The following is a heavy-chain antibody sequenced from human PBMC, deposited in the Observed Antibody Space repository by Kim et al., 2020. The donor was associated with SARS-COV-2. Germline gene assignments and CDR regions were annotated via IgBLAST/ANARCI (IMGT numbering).Heavy chain of an antibody. V-gene: IGHV4-59*13. D-gene: IGHD6-13*01. J-gene: IGHJ4*02. CDR1: GGSISSYY. CDR3: ARDRTAAAAGGFDY. Sequence: SETLSLTCTVSGGSISSYYWSWIRQPPGKGLEWIGYIYYSGSTNYNPSLKSRVTISVDTSKNQFSLKLSSVTAADTAVYYCARDRTAAAAGGFDYWGQGT. CDR2: IYYSGST.